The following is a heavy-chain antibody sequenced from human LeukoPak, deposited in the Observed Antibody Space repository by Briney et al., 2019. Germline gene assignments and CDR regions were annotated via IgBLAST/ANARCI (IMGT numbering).Heavy chain of an antibody. V-gene: IGHV3-7*01. CDR2: IKQDGSEK. CDR1: GFTFSSYW. D-gene: IGHD6-13*01. Sequence: GGSLRLSCAASGFTFSSYWMSWVRQAPGKGLEWVANIKQDGSEKYYLDSVKGRFTISRDNAKNSLYLQMNSLRAEDTAVYYCARLPGYSSSWYGYYYYYYYMDVWGKGTRSPSP. CDR3: ARLPGYSSSWYGYYYYYYYMDV. J-gene: IGHJ6*03.